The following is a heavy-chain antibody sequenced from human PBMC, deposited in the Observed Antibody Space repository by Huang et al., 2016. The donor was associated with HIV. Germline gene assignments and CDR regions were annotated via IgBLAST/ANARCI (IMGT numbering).Heavy chain of an antibody. J-gene: IGHJ6*03. CDR1: GFIFNDFA. CDR3: SPSGDDYFYFYMDV. CDR2: VRSKAFGGAS. D-gene: IGHD4-17*01. V-gene: IGHV3-49*03. Sequence: QLVESGGDSVQSGRSLRLSCRGSGFIFNDFAINWFRQSPGKGLEWIGFVRSKAFGGASKSAPSVKDRLTVSRDEAKNVAFLQMDNLQVDDTAIYYCSPSGDDYFYFYMDVWGNGTTVIVS.